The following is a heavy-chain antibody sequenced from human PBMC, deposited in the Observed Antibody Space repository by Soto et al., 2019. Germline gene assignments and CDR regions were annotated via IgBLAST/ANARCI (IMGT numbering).Heavy chain of an antibody. V-gene: IGHV4-39*01. Sequence: QLQLQESGPGLVKPSETLSLTCTVSGGSISSSSYYWGWIRQPPGKGLEWIGSIYYSGSTYYNPSLKSRVTISVDTSKNQSSLKLSSVTAADTAVYYCARGIAVAGRVLEYWGQGTLVTVSS. CDR1: GGSISSSSYY. J-gene: IGHJ4*02. CDR3: ARGIAVAGRVLEY. D-gene: IGHD6-19*01. CDR2: IYYSGST.